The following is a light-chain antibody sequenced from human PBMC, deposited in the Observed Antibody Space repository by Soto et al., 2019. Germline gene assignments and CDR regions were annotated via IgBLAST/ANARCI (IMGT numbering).Light chain of an antibody. J-gene: IGLJ1*01. CDR2: QVN. Sequence: QSVLTQPASVSGSPVQSVTISCTGPRSDIGDSNFISWYQHSPGKAPSLLIYQVNNRPSGVSGRFSGSKAGNTASLTISGLLDDDEADYFCASFRSGTILVFGSGTKVTVL. V-gene: IGLV2-14*01. CDR3: ASFRSGTILV. CDR1: RSDIGDSNF.